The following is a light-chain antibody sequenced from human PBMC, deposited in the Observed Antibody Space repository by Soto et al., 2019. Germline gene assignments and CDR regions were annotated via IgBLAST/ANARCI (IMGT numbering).Light chain of an antibody. Sequence: QSVLTQPPSASGTPGQRVTISCSGSTSNIGTNYVYWYHQLPGTAPKLLIYRSSQRPSGVPDRFSGSKSGTSASLAISGLRSEDEADYYCAAWDDSLSGVVFGGGTKLTVL. V-gene: IGLV1-47*01. CDR1: TSNIGTNY. CDR3: AAWDDSLSGVV. J-gene: IGLJ2*01. CDR2: RSS.